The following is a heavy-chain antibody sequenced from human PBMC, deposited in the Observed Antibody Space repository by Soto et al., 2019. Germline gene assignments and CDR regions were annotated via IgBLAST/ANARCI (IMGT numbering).Heavy chain of an antibody. J-gene: IGHJ5*02. D-gene: IGHD2-2*01. Sequence: EVQLVESGGGLVQPGGSLRLSCAASGFTFSSYWMHWVRQAPGKGLVWVSRINSDGSSTSYADSVKGRFTISRDNAKNDWSRKRNIRRAEDPAVYYCAGEGGYFSSTRSPRSWFAPGGQGTLVPFPS. CDR1: GFTFSSYW. CDR2: INSDGSST. V-gene: IGHV3-74*01. CDR3: AGEGGYFSSTRSPRSWFAP.